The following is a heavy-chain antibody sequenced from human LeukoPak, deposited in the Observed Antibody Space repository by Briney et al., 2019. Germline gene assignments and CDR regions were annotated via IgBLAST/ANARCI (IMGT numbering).Heavy chain of an antibody. V-gene: IGHV4-34*01. CDR2: INHSGST. CDR1: GGSFSGYY. CDR3: ASGYYDSSGPAEYFQH. J-gene: IGHJ1*01. Sequence: PSETLSLTCAVSGGSFSGYYWSWIRQPPGKGLEWIGEINHSGSTNYNPSLKSRVTISVDTSKSQFSLKLSSVTAADTAVYYCASGYYDSSGPAEYFQHWGQGTLVTVSS. D-gene: IGHD3-22*01.